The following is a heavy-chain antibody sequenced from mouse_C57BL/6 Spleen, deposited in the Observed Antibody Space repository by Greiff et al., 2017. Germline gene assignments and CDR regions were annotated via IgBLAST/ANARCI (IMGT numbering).Heavy chain of an antibody. Sequence: QVQLKQPGAELVMPGASVKLSCKASGYTFTSYWMHWVKQRPGQGLEWIGEIDPSDSYTNYNQKFKGKSTLTVAKSSSTAYMLLSSLTSEDSAVYYCARDYSNDGYSIDYWGQGTSVTVSS. CDR3: ARDYSNDGYSIDY. V-gene: IGHV1-69*01. D-gene: IGHD2-5*01. CDR2: IDPSDSYT. CDR1: GYTFTSYW. J-gene: IGHJ4*01.